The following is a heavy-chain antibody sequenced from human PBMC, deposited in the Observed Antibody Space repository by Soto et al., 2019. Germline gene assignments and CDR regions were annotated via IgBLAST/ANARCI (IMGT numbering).Heavy chain of an antibody. CDR2: INAGNGNT. J-gene: IGHJ4*02. CDR1: GYTFTSYA. V-gene: IGHV1-3*01. CDR3: ARMVDTAMVEVFDY. D-gene: IGHD5-18*01. Sequence: GASVKVSCKASGYTFTSYAMHWVRQAPGQRLEWMGWINAGNGNTKYSQKFQGRVTITRDTSASTAYMELSSLRSEDTAVYYCARMVDTAMVEVFDYWGQGTLVTVSS.